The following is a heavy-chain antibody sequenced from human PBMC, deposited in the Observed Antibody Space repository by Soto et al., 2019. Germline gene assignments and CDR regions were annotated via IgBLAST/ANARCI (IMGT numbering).Heavy chain of an antibody. CDR2: ISYDGSNK. Sequence: PGVSLRLSWAASGFTFSSYAMHWVRQAPGKGLEWVAVISYDGSNKYYADSVKGRFTISGDNSKNTLYLQINSLRAEDTAVYYCASDKVQLWSQLAIDHWGQGTLVTVXS. J-gene: IGHJ4*02. CDR3: ASDKVQLWSQLAIDH. CDR1: GFTFSSYA. V-gene: IGHV3-30-3*01. D-gene: IGHD5-18*01.